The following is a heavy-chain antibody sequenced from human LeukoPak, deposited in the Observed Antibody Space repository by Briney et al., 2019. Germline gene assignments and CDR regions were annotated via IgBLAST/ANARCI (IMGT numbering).Heavy chain of an antibody. CDR3: ARHDGMVRGVNRYYYMDV. D-gene: IGHD3-10*01. J-gene: IGHJ6*03. CDR2: IYPGDSDT. CDR1: GSIFTSYW. Sequence: GESLQISCKGSGSIFTSYWIGWVRQLPGKGLEWMGIIYPGDSDTRYSPSFQGQVTISADKSIRTAYLQWSSLKASDTAMYYRARHDGMVRGVNRYYYMDVWGKGTTVTVSS. V-gene: IGHV5-51*01.